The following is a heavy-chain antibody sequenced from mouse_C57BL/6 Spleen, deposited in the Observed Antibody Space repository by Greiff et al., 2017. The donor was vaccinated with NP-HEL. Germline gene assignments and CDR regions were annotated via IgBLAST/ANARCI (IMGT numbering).Heavy chain of an antibody. V-gene: IGHV1-69*01. CDR2: IDPSDSYT. CDR3: ARREGGYDSLAY. D-gene: IGHD2-2*01. J-gene: IGHJ3*01. CDR1: GYTFTSYW. Sequence: QVQLQQPGAELVMPGASVKLSCKASGYTFTSYWMHWVKQRPGQGLEWIGEIDPSDSYTNYNQKFKGKSTLTVDKSSSTAYMQLSSLTSEDSAVYYCARREGGYDSLAYWGQGTLVTVSA.